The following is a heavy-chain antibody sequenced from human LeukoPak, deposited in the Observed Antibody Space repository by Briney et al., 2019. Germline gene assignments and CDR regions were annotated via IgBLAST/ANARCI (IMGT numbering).Heavy chain of an antibody. Sequence: ASVKVSCKASGYTFMFYYIHWVRQAPGRGLEWMGIIDPSGGSTSYAQKFQGRVTMTRDTSTSTVYMELSSLRSEDTAVYYCARDRVDAISGVWGYWGQGTLVTVSS. V-gene: IGHV1-46*01. D-gene: IGHD3-3*01. J-gene: IGHJ4*02. CDR1: GYTFMFYY. CDR3: ARDRVDAISGVWGY. CDR2: IDPSGGST.